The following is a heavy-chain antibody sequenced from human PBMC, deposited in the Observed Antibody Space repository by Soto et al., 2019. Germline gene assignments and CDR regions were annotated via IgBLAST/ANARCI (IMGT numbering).Heavy chain of an antibody. D-gene: IGHD6-13*01. CDR2: ISGSGGST. J-gene: IGHJ6*02. CDR3: ARGGEQQLGSDYYGMDV. V-gene: IGHV3-23*01. CDR1: GFTFSSYA. Sequence: GGSLRLSCAASGFTFSSYAMSWVRQAPGKGLEWVSAISGSGGSTYYADSVKGRFTISRDNSKNTLYLQMNSLRAEDTAVYYCARGGEQQLGSDYYGMDVWGQGTTVTVSS.